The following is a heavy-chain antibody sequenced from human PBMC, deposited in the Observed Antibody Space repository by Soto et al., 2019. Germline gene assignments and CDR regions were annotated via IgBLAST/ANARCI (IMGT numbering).Heavy chain of an antibody. V-gene: IGHV5-51*01. CDR1: GYSFTIYW. D-gene: IGHD6-13*01. Sequence: PGESLKISCKGSGYSFTIYWIGWVRQMPGKGLEWMGIIYPGDSDTRYSPSFQGQVTISADKSISTAYLQMNSLRAEDTAVYYCARVRIAAASYYYGMDVWGQGTTVTVSS. CDR3: ARVRIAAASYYYGMDV. J-gene: IGHJ6*02. CDR2: IYPGDSDT.